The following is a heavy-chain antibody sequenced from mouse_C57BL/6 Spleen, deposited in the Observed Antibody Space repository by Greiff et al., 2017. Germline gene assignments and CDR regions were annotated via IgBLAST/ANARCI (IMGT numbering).Heavy chain of an antibody. V-gene: IGHV1-64*01. D-gene: IGHD1-1*01. CDR3: AGSDYYGGSYWYFDV. Sequence: VQLQQPGAELVKPGASVKLSCKASGYTFTSYWMHWVKQRPGQGLEWIGMIHPNSGSTNYNEKFKSKATLTVDKSSSTAYMQLSSLTSEDSAVYYCAGSDYYGGSYWYFDVWGTGTTVTVSS. CDR1: GYTFTSYW. J-gene: IGHJ1*03. CDR2: IHPNSGST.